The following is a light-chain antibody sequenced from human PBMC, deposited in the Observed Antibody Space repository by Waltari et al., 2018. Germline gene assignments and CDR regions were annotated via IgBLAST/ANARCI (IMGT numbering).Light chain of an antibody. CDR2: GTS. CDR1: QSVRST. Sequence: IVMTQSPATLSLSPGESATLSCRASQSVRSTFPWFQQKPGQPPRLLISGTSTRATGSPARFTGSGSWTEFSLTISSLQPEDFATYYCQQYDYWPWTFGQGTRVETK. J-gene: IGKJ1*01. V-gene: IGKV3D-15*01. CDR3: QQYDYWPWT.